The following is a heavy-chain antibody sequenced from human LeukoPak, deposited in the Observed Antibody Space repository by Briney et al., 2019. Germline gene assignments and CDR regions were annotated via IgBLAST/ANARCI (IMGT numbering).Heavy chain of an antibody. CDR1: GFTFSSYW. CDR3: GSRLPAQSWFDP. V-gene: IGHV3-7*01. CDR2: TKQDGNEK. Sequence: PGGSLRLSCAASGFTFSSYWMSWVRQAPGKGLEWVANTKQDGNEKYYVDSVKGRFTISRDNAKNSLYLQMNSPRAEDTAVYYCGSRLPAQSWFDPWGQGTLVTVSS. J-gene: IGHJ5*02. D-gene: IGHD2-2*01.